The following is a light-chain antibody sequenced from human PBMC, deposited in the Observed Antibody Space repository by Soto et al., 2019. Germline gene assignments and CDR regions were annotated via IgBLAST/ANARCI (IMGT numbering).Light chain of an antibody. Sequence: SQMTKSPSTLSASVGDRVTITCRANQSISFWLAWYQQKPGKAPKVLIYKASTLESGVPSRFSGSGSGTEFTPTSNVLQQDDFATYCYQHNESHLWTFGQGTNVDIK. CDR3: QHNESHLWT. CDR2: KAS. J-gene: IGKJ1*01. CDR1: QSISFW. V-gene: IGKV1-5*03.